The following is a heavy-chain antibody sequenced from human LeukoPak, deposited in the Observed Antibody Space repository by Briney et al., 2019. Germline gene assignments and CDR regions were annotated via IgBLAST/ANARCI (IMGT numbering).Heavy chain of an antibody. CDR3: ARDNRDYYYYIDV. CDR2: INPNSGGT. CDR1: GYTFTVYY. V-gene: IGHV1-2*02. D-gene: IGHD2/OR15-2a*01. J-gene: IGHJ6*03. Sequence: ASVKVSCKASGYTFTVYYMHWVRQAPGQGVEWMGWINPNSGGTNYAQKFQGRVTMTRDTSISTAYMELSRLRSADTAVYYCARDNRDYYYYIDVWGKGTTVTVSS.